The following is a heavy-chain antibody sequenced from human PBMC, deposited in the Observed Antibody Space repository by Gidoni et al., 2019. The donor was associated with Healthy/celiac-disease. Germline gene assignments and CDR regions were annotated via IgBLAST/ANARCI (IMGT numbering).Heavy chain of an antibody. CDR3: ARLSKVAATLDF. V-gene: IGHV3-30*03. CDR1: GFNFSSYG. D-gene: IGHD2-15*01. Sequence: QVQLLDSGGGVVQPGRSLRLSCAASGFNFSSYGTPWVRQAPGKGLEWVAVISNDGNEKYYADSVKGRFTISRDNSKNTLYLQMNSLRTDDTAVYYCARLSKVAATLDFWGQGTLVTVSS. CDR2: ISNDGNEK. J-gene: IGHJ4*02.